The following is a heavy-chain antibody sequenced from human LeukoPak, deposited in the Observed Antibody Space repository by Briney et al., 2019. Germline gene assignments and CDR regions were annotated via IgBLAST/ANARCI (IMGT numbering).Heavy chain of an antibody. CDR2: INPNSGGT. CDR1: GYTFTGYY. V-gene: IGHV1-2*06. Sequence: GASVKVSCKTSGYTFTGYYMHWVRQAPGQGLEWMGRINPNSGGTNYAQKFQGRVTMTRDTSISTAYMELSRLRSDDTAVYYCARDAGRQQLAGGYWGQGTLVTVSS. CDR3: ARDAGRQQLAGGY. J-gene: IGHJ4*02. D-gene: IGHD6-13*01.